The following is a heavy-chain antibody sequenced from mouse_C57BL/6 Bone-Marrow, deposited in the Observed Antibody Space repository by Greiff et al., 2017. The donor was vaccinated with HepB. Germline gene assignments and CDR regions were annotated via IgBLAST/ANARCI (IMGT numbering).Heavy chain of an antibody. CDR3: ARANLYAMDY. CDR2: ISDGGSYT. D-gene: IGHD4-1*01. CDR1: GFTFSSYA. J-gene: IGHJ4*01. Sequence: EVHLVESGGGLVKPGGSLKLSCAASGFTFSSYAMSWVRQTPEKRLEWVATISDGGSYTYYPDNVKGRITISRDNAKNNLYLQMSHLKSEDTAMSYCARANLYAMDYWGQGTSVTVSS. V-gene: IGHV5-4*01.